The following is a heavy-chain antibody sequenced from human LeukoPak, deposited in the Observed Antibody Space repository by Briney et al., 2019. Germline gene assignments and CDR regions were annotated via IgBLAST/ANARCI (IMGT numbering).Heavy chain of an antibody. Sequence: GGSLRLSCVASGFTFSGYWMSWVRQVPGKGLEWVANIKPDGSGKYYVDSVKGRFTISRDNAKNSLYLQMNSLRAEDTAVYYCARDSGYDSLSYYYYGMDVWGQGTTVTVSS. J-gene: IGHJ6*02. V-gene: IGHV3-7*03. CDR1: GFTFSGYW. CDR2: IKPDGSGK. D-gene: IGHD5-12*01. CDR3: ARDSGYDSLSYYYYGMDV.